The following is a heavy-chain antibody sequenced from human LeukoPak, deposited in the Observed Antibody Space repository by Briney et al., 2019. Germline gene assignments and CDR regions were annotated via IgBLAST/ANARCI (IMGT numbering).Heavy chain of an antibody. D-gene: IGHD1-1*01. Sequence: ASVTVSCKASGYTFTGYYMHWVRQAPGQGLEWMGWINPSSGDTNYAQKFQGRVTMTRDTSISTAYMELSRLKSDDTAVYYCARDWRDAFDIWGQGTMVTVSS. CDR3: ARDWRDAFDI. J-gene: IGHJ3*02. CDR2: INPSSGDT. CDR1: GYTFTGYY. V-gene: IGHV1-2*02.